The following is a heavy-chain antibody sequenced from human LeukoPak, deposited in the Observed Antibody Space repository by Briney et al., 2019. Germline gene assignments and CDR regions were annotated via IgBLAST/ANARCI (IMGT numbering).Heavy chain of an antibody. CDR1: GFTFSSYS. CDR2: ISSSSSLL. J-gene: IGHJ4*02. Sequence: GGSLRLSCAACGFTFSSYSMNWVRQAPGKGLEWVSAISSSSSLLSYADSVKGRFIISRDNAKNSLYLQMNSLRAEDTAVYFCARDGGYSINWYLDYWGQGTLVTVSS. V-gene: IGHV3-21*01. D-gene: IGHD6-13*01. CDR3: ARDGGYSINWYLDY.